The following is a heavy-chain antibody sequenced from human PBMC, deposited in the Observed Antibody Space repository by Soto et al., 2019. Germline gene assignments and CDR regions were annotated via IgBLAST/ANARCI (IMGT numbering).Heavy chain of an antibody. J-gene: IGHJ4*02. Sequence: EVQLLESGGGLVQPGGSLRLSCAASGFTFSSYAMSWVRQAPGKGLEWVSAISGSGGSTYYADSVKGRFTISRDNSKNTLYLQMNSLRAEDTAVYYCAKEGVIVVVVAAIPDYWGQGTLVTVSS. CDR1: GFTFSSYA. D-gene: IGHD2-15*01. CDR3: AKEGVIVVVVAAIPDY. CDR2: ISGSGGST. V-gene: IGHV3-23*01.